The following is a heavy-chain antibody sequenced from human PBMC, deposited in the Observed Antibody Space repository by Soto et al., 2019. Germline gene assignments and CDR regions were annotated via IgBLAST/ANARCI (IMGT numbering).Heavy chain of an antibody. V-gene: IGHV4-31*03. D-gene: IGHD3-22*01. CDR1: GGSISSGSYY. J-gene: IGHJ4*02. CDR3: ARVNIISMIVMVLDS. CDR2: ISYSGST. Sequence: PSETLSLTCTVSGGSISSGSYYWSWSRQRPGQGLEWIGYISYSGSTYYNPSLKSRLTISADTSKNQFALKLSSVTAADTAVYYCARVNIISMIVMVLDSWGQGTLVTVSS.